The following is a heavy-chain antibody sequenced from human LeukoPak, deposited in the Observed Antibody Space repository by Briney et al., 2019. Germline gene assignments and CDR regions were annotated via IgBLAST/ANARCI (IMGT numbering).Heavy chain of an antibody. J-gene: IGHJ4*02. V-gene: IGHV3-23*01. Sequence: GGSLRLSCTASGFTFSTYGMNWVRQAPGKGLEWVSSISDDGRNTYYTDSVKGRFTVSRDNSKNTLYLQMNSLRDEDTAGYYCAKRVPYSSSSVYFDYWGQGILVTVSS. D-gene: IGHD6-6*01. CDR3: AKRVPYSSSSVYFDY. CDR1: GFTFSTYG. CDR2: ISDDGRNT.